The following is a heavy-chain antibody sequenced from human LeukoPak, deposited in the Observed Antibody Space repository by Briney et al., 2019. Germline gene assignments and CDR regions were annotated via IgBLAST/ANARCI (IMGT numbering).Heavy chain of an antibody. CDR3: ARDRGGYCSSTSCKGGYYYYYMDV. CDR2: IYYSANA. CDR1: GDSITSAGYY. J-gene: IGHJ6*03. D-gene: IGHD2-2*01. Sequence: SETLSLTCSVSGDSITSAGYYWGWIRQPPGKGLEWIGSIYYSANAYYNPSLKSRVTISVDASKNQFSLKLSSVTAADTAVYYCARDRGGYCSSTSCKGGYYYYYMDVWGKGTTVTVSS. V-gene: IGHV4-39*07.